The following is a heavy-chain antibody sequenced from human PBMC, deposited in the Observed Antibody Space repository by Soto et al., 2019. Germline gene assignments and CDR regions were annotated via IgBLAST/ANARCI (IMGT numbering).Heavy chain of an antibody. V-gene: IGHV1-2*04. J-gene: IGHJ5*02. CDR2: INPNSGGT. CDR3: AREGFDEYSSTRNWFDP. Sequence: ASVKVSCKASGYTFTGYYMHWVRQAPGQGLEWMGWINPNSGGTNYAQKFRGWVTMTRDTSISTAYMELSRLRSDDTAVYYCAREGFDEYSSTRNWFDPWGQGTLVTVSS. D-gene: IGHD6-6*01. CDR1: GYTFTGYY.